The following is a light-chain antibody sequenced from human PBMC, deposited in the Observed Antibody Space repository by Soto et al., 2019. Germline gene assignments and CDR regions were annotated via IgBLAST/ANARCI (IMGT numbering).Light chain of an antibody. CDR3: QHSYSNFPIT. CDR1: QSISGY. V-gene: IGKV1-39*01. Sequence: DIQVTQSPSSLSASVGDRVTISCRASQSISGYLNWYQQKPGKAPNLLIFDASSLQSGVPSRFSGRVSGAEYTLTISSLQPEDFATYFCQHSYSNFPITFGQGTRLEI. CDR2: DAS. J-gene: IGKJ5*01.